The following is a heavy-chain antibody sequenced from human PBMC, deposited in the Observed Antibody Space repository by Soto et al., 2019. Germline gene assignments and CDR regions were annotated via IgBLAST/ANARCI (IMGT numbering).Heavy chain of an antibody. CDR2: ISYDGSNK. CDR1: GFTSSSYA. Sequence: PGGSLRLSCAASGFTSSSYAMHWVRQAPGKGLEWVAVISYDGSNKYYADSVKGRFTISRDNSKNTLYLQMNSLRAEDTAVYYCARDDRFYGDPELGYYYYGMDVWGQGTTVTVS. CDR3: ARDDRFYGDPELGYYYYGMDV. J-gene: IGHJ6*02. D-gene: IGHD4-17*01. V-gene: IGHV3-30-3*01.